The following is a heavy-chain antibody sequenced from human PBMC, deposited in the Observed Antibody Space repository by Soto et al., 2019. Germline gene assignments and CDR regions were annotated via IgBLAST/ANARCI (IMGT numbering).Heavy chain of an antibody. V-gene: IGHV5-51*01. Sequence: PGESLKISCKGSGYSFTSYWIAWVRQMPGKGLEWMGIVYPGDSHPRYSPSFQGHVTISADKSISTAYLQWSSLKASDTAMYYCAREDIVVVPAASYYFDYWGQGTLVTVSS. CDR3: AREDIVVVPAASYYFDY. J-gene: IGHJ4*02. CDR1: GYSFTSYW. CDR2: VYPGDSHP. D-gene: IGHD2-2*01.